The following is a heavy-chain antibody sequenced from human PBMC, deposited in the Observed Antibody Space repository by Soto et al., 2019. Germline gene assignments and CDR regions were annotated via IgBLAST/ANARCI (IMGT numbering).Heavy chain of an antibody. D-gene: IGHD5-18*01. V-gene: IGHV3-7*05. Sequence: EVQLVESGGGLVQPGGSLRLSCAASGFSFSSYWMTWVRRAPGKGLEWVANIRQDGRETGYVDSVKGRFTISRDNAKNSLYLQMNSLRAEDTAVYYCAKIYNYGYDYWGQGTLVTVSS. CDR1: GFSFSSYW. CDR2: IRQDGRET. J-gene: IGHJ4*02. CDR3: AKIYNYGYDY.